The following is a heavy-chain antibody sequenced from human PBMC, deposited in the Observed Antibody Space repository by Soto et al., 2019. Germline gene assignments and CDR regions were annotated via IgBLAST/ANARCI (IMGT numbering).Heavy chain of an antibody. CDR1: GLSFSSYA. Sequence: VQVLESGGGLAQPGRSLRLSCAVSGLSFSSYAMTWVRQSPGKGLEWVSSISRSGNSTYSADSVRGRFTISRDNSKNTLYLQMNSLRAEDTAVYYCAKDAKSLDWLPTSYYFDFWGQGTLVTVSS. V-gene: IGHV3-23*01. D-gene: IGHD3-9*01. CDR3: AKDAKSLDWLPTSYYFDF. J-gene: IGHJ4*02. CDR2: ISRSGNST.